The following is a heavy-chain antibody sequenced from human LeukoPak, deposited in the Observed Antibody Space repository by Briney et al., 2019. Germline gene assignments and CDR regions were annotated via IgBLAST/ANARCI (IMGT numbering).Heavy chain of an antibody. J-gene: IGHJ4*02. V-gene: IGHV4-38-2*02. Sequence: SETLSLTCSVSGYSINNGYYWGWIRQPPGKGLEWIGSIYHSGRTYYNPSLKSRVTISVDTSKDQLSLKLGSVTAADTAVYFCARDETYSDFWSGSTEGGKGYYLDYWGQGILVTVSS. D-gene: IGHD3-3*01. CDR2: IYHSGRT. CDR3: ARDETYSDFWSGSTEGGKGYYLDY. CDR1: GYSINNGYY.